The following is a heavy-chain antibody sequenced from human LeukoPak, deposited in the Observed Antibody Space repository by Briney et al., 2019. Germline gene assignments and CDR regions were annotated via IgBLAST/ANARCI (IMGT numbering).Heavy chain of an antibody. J-gene: IGHJ3*02. D-gene: IGHD3-3*01. Sequence: ASVKVSCKASGYTFTGYYMHWVRQAPGQGLEWMRWINPNSGGTNYAQKFQGRVTMTRDTSISTAYMELSRLRSDDTAVYYCARAPDFWSGYYTGRAFDIWGQGTMVTVSS. CDR3: ARAPDFWSGYYTGRAFDI. CDR1: GYTFTGYY. V-gene: IGHV1-2*02. CDR2: INPNSGGT.